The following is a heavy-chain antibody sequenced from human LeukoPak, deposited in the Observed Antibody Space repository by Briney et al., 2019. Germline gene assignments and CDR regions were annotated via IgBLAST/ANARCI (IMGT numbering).Heavy chain of an antibody. Sequence: GGSLRLSCAASGFTFSSYSMNWVRQAPGKGLEWVSSISSSSSYIYYADSVKGRFTISRDNAKNSLYLQMNSLRAEDTAVYYCARDVRVGAHPSDYWGQGALVTVSS. CDR3: ARDVRVGAHPSDY. CDR1: GFTFSSYS. V-gene: IGHV3-21*01. CDR2: ISSSSSYI. J-gene: IGHJ4*02. D-gene: IGHD1-26*01.